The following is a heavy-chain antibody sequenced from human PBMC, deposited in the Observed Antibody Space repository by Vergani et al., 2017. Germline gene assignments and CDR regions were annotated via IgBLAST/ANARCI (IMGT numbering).Heavy chain of an antibody. D-gene: IGHD2-2*01. V-gene: IGHV4-39*02. CDR2: VSHSGDT. Sequence: QVQLQESGPGLVKPSQTLSLTCSVSGDSISSGVYYWNWIRQHPGKGLEWISSVSHSGDTYFNPSLKGRVSISMDTSKNYFFLALSSVTAADTAMYYCARRSSRYYFDIWGQGVLITVSS. J-gene: IGHJ5*02. CDR3: ARRSSRYYFDI. CDR1: GDSISSGVYY.